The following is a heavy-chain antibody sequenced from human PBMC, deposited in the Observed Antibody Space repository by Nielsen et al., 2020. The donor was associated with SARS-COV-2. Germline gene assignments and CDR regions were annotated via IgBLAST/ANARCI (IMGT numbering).Heavy chain of an antibody. CDR3: ARGESSRSSFGDGMDV. D-gene: IGHD6-13*01. CDR1: GGSITAGDYY. CDR2: IYYSGST. J-gene: IGHJ6*02. V-gene: IGHV4-31*03. Sequence: SETLSLTCTFSGGSITAGDYYWSWIRQHPGKGLEWIGYIYYSGSTYYNPSLKSRVTISVDTSKNQFSLKLSSVTAADTAVYYCARGESSRSSFGDGMDVWGQGTTVTVSS.